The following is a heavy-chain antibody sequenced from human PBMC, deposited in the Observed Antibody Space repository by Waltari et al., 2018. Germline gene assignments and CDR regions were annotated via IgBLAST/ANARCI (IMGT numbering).Heavy chain of an antibody. J-gene: IGHJ4*02. V-gene: IGHV3-74*01. CDR3: ARGGGGIGDY. D-gene: IGHD6-13*01. Sequence: EVQLVESGGGLVQPGGSLRLSCAASGFTFSSYWMHWVRQVPGKGLVWVSRINSDESVTNYADSVKGRLTISRDNAKNTLYLQMNSLRAEDTAVYYCARGGGGIGDYWGQGTLVIVSS. CDR1: GFTFSSYW. CDR2: INSDESVT.